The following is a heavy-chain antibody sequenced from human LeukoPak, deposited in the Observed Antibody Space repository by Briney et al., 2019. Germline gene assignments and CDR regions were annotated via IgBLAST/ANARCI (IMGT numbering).Heavy chain of an antibody. CDR1: GYSINSGYF. D-gene: IGHD5-12*01. Sequence: SETLSLTCTVSGYSINSGYFWGWIRQPPGKRLEWIGSIRNSGTSYYNPTLRSRVTLSLDTSKNQFSLNLTSVTAADAAVYYCARDLGSSGFDWAPWGQGTLVTVSS. V-gene: IGHV4-38-2*02. J-gene: IGHJ5*02. CDR2: IRNSGTS. CDR3: ARDLGSSGFDWAP.